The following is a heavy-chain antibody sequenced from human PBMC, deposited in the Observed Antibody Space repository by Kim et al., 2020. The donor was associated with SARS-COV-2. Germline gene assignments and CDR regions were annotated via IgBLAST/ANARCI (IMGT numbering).Heavy chain of an antibody. V-gene: IGHV4-4*02. D-gene: IGHD3-22*01. CDR3: ARDGDYYDSSGYSDY. CDR2: IYHSGST. Sequence: SETLSLTCAVSGGSISSSNWWSWVRQPPGKGLEWIGEIYHSGSTNYNPSLKSRVTISVDKSKNQFSLKLSSVTAADTAVYYCARDGDYYDSSGYSDYWGQGTLVTVSS. CDR1: GGSISSSNW. J-gene: IGHJ4*02.